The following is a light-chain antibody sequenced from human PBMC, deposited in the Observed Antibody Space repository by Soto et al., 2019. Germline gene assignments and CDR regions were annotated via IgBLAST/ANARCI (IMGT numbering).Light chain of an antibody. J-gene: IGKJ1*01. V-gene: IGKV1-13*02. Sequence: AIQLTQSPSSLSASVGDRVTITCRASHGISSALAWYQQKPGKAPKLLIYDASILENGVPSRFSGRGSGTDFTLTITSLQPEDFAAYYCPQFNSSPWTFGQGTKVEVK. CDR1: HGISSA. CDR3: PQFNSSPWT. CDR2: DAS.